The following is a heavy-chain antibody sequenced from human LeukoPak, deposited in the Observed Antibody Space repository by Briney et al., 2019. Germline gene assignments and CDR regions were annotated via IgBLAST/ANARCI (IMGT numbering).Heavy chain of an antibody. CDR3: ARWFGELFMGGVDY. D-gene: IGHD3-10*01. CDR2: ISGSGGST. Sequence: PGGSLRLSCAASGFTVSSNYMSWVRQAPGKGLEWVSAISGSGGSTYYADSVKGRFTISRDNAKNSLYLQMNSLRAEDTAVYYCARWFGELFMGGVDYWGQGTLVTVSS. J-gene: IGHJ4*02. V-gene: IGHV3-11*01. CDR1: GFTVSSNY.